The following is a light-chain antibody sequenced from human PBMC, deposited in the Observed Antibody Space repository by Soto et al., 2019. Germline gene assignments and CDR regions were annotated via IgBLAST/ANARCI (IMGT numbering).Light chain of an antibody. CDR1: LNVNSY. CDR2: DAS. Sequence: GLTQSPAPLSLSPGERATLSCRASLNVNSYLAWYQQKPGQAPRLLIYDASNRATGIPVRFIGSWSGTDYTLTITNLESEDVAVYYCQQRSNWPWTLGQGTKVDIK. J-gene: IGKJ1*01. V-gene: IGKV3-11*01. CDR3: QQRSNWPWT.